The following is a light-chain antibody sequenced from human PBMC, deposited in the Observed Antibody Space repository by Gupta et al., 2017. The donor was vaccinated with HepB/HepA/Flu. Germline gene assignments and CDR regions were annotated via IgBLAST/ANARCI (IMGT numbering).Light chain of an antibody. CDR1: QSVLYSSNNKYY. J-gene: IGKJ4*01. V-gene: IGKV4-1*01. CDR3: QQYYSTPLT. CDR2: WAS. Sequence: DIVMPQSPDSLAVSLGERATINCKSSQSVLYSSNNKYYLAWYQQKPGQPPKLLIYWASTRESGVPDRFSGSGSGTDITLTISSLQAEDVAVYYCQQYYSTPLTFGGGTKVEIK.